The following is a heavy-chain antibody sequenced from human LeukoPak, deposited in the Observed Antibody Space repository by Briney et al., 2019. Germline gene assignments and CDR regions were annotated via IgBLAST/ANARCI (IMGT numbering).Heavy chain of an antibody. Sequence: PGGSLRLSCAASGFTFSSYGMHWVRQAPGKGLEWVAFIQFDGSSAYYADSVKGRFTFSRDNSKNTLYLQMNSLTAEDTAVYYCTKGASYHFDYWGQGTLATVSS. CDR1: GFTFSSYG. V-gene: IGHV3-30*02. D-gene: IGHD3-16*02. CDR3: TKGASYHFDY. J-gene: IGHJ4*02. CDR2: IQFDGSSA.